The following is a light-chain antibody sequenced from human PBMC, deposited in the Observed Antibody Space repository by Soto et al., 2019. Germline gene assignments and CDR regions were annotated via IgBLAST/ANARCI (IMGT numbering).Light chain of an antibody. CDR1: SSDVGNYKY. CDR2: EVS. CDR3: FSYISSGTYV. Sequence: QSALTQPASVSGSPGQSITISCTGTSSDVGNYKYVSWYQQHPGKAPKLMIYEVSNRPSGVSNRFSGSKSGNTASLTISGLQAEDENDYYCFSYISSGTYVFGTGTKLTVL. V-gene: IGLV2-14*01. J-gene: IGLJ1*01.